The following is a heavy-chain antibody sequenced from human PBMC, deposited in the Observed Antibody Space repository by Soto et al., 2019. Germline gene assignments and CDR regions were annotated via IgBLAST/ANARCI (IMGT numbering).Heavy chain of an antibody. CDR2: ISYDGTNK. CDR1: GFTFSDYG. D-gene: IGHD3-22*01. V-gene: IGHV3-30*18. CDR3: AKDRIYYFDSSGYWNYFDY. Sequence: GGSLRLSCAASGFTFSDYGMHWVRQAPGKGLEWVTVISYDGTNKYYADSVKGRFTISRDNSKSTLYLQMNSLRAEDTAVYYCAKDRIYYFDSSGYWNYFDYWGQGTLVTVSS. J-gene: IGHJ4*02.